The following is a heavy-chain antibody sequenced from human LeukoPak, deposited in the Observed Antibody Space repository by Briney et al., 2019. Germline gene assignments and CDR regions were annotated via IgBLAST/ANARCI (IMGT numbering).Heavy chain of an antibody. CDR1: GFSFSSYG. V-gene: IGHV3-33*01. D-gene: IGHD6-13*01. CDR2: IWYDGSIK. Sequence: GKSLRLSCLASGFSFSSYGMHWVRQAPGKGLEWVAVIWYDGSIKYYSDSVKGRFTVSRDNSKDTSFLQMNSLRVEDTAMYYCARRKAAAGFDFWGQGTLVTVSS. J-gene: IGHJ4*02. CDR3: ARRKAAAGFDF.